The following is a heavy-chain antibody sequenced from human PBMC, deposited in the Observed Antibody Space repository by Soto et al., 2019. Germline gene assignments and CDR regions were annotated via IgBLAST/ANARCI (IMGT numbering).Heavy chain of an antibody. CDR3: AREDAPHIAAAGTVRVVWFDP. D-gene: IGHD6-13*01. CDR1: GGSISSRVYY. V-gene: IGHV4-61*02. CDR2: IYTSGST. Sequence: PSETLSLTCTVSGGSISSRVYYWSWIRQPAGKGLEWIGRIYTSGSTNYNPSLKSRVTMSVDTSKNQFSLKLSSVTAADTAVYYCAREDAPHIAAAGTVRVVWFDPWGQGTLVTVSS. J-gene: IGHJ5*02.